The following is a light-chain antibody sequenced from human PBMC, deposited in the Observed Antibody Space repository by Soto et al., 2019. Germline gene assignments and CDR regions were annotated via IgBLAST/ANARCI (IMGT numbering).Light chain of an antibody. CDR3: QQRSNWPRT. V-gene: IGKV3-11*01. CDR1: QSVGSY. Sequence: VLTQSPSTLSLSPGERATLSCRASQSVGSYLAWYQQKPGQAPRLLIYDASNRATGIPARFSGSGSGTDFTLTISSLEPEDFAVYYCQQRSNWPRTFGQGTKVDIK. J-gene: IGKJ1*01. CDR2: DAS.